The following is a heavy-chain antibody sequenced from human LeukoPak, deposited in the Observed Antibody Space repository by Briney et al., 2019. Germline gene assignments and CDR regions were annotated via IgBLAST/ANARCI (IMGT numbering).Heavy chain of an antibody. J-gene: IGHJ4*02. Sequence: GGSLRLPCAASGFTFSSYSMNWVRQAPGKGLEWVSSISGSSSYIYYADSVKGRFTISRDNAKNSLYLQMNSLRAEDTAVYYCAGVLGSSGWYLSAHWGQGTLVTVSS. CDR1: GFTFSSYS. CDR3: AGVLGSSGWYLSAH. CDR2: ISGSSSYI. D-gene: IGHD6-19*01. V-gene: IGHV3-21*01.